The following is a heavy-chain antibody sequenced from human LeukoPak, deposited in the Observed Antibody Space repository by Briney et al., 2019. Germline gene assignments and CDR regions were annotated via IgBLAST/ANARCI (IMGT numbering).Heavy chain of an antibody. J-gene: IGHJ5*02. D-gene: IGHD2-15*01. CDR3: ARDQGVDLPNPNWFDP. CDR2: IYYSGST. CDR1: GGSISSYY. V-gene: IGHV4-59*12. Sequence: PSETLSLTCTVSGGSISSYYWSWIRQPPGKGLEWIGYIYYSGSTNYNPSLKSRVTISVDTSKNQFSLKLSSVTAADTAVYYCARDQGVDLPNPNWFDPWGQGTLVTVSS.